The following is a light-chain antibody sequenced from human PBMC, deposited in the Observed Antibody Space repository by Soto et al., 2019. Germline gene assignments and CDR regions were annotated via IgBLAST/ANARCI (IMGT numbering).Light chain of an antibody. CDR1: QSLLHSNGYNY. V-gene: IGKV2-28*01. CDR3: MQPLQSWT. CDR2: LGS. J-gene: IGKJ1*01. Sequence: DSVMTQSPLSLPVTPGEPASISCRSSQSLLHSNGYNYLDWYLQKPGQSPQLLIYLGSNRASGVPDRFSGSGSGTEFTLKISRVEAEDVGVYYCMQPLQSWTFGQGTKVEIK.